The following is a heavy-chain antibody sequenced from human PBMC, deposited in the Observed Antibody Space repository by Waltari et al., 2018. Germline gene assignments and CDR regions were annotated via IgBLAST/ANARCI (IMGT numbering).Heavy chain of an antibody. CDR2: GST. J-gene: IGHJ4*02. D-gene: IGHD3-10*01. Sequence: GSTYYNPSLKSRVTISVDTSKNQFSLKLSSVTAADTAVYYCASRPRLWFGELSGALPFDYWGQGTLVTVSS. V-gene: IGHV4-39*01. CDR3: ASRPRLWFGELSGALPFDY.